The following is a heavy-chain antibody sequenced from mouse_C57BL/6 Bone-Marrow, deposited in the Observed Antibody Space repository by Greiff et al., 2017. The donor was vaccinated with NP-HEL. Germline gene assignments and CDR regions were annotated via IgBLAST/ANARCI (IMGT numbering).Heavy chain of an antibody. CDR2: IDPENGDT. D-gene: IGHD1-1*01. V-gene: IGHV14-4*01. CDR1: GFNIKDDY. J-gene: IGHJ4*01. CDR3: TTGGSSPYAMDY. Sequence: VQLQQSGAELVRPGASVKLSCTVSGFNIKDDYMHWVKQRPEQGLEWIGWIDPENGDTEYASKFQGKATIPADTSSNTAYLPLSSLTSEDTAVYYCTTGGSSPYAMDYWGQGTSVTVSS.